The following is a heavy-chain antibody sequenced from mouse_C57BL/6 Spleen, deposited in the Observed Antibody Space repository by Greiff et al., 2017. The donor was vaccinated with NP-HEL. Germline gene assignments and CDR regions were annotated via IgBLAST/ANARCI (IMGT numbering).Heavy chain of an antibody. CDR1: GFTFSSYA. CDR2: ISDGGSYT. CDR3: ARESRVGRDFDY. V-gene: IGHV5-4*01. Sequence: EVKLVESGGGLVKPGGSLKLSCAASGFTFSSYAMSWVRQTPEKRLEWVATISDGGSYTYYPDNVKGRFTISRDNAKNNLYLQMSHLKSEDTAMYYCARESRVGRDFDYWGQGTTLTVSS. D-gene: IGHD4-1*01. J-gene: IGHJ2*01.